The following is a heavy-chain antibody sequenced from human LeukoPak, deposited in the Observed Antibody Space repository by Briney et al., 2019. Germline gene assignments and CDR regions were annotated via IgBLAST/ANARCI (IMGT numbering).Heavy chain of an antibody. CDR3: ARDPGGGWYYFDY. CDR1: GFTFSGYG. D-gene: IGHD6-19*01. CDR2: IWYDGSNK. V-gene: IGHV3-33*01. Sequence: GGSLRLSCAASGFTFSGYGMHWVGQAPGKGLGWVAVIWYDGSNKYYADSVKGRFTISRDNSKNTLYLQMNSLRAEDTAVYYCARDPGGGWYYFDYWGQGTLVTVSS. J-gene: IGHJ4*02.